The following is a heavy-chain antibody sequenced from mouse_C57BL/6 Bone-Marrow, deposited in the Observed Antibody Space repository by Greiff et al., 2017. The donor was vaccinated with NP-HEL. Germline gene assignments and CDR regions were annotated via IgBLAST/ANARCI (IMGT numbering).Heavy chain of an antibody. J-gene: IGHJ1*03. CDR2: IWSGGST. CDR3: ARNSAIVRYFDV. Sequence: VQLQQSGPGLVQPSQSLSITCTVSGFSLTSYGVHWVRQSPGKGLEWLGVIWSGGSTDYNAAFISRLSISKDNSKSQVFFKMNSLQADDTAIYYCARNSAIVRYFDVWGTGTTVTVSS. V-gene: IGHV2-2*01. CDR1: GFSLTSYG. D-gene: IGHD2-5*01.